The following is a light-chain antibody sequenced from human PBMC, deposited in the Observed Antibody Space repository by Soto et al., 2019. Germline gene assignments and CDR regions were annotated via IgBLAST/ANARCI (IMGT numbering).Light chain of an antibody. CDR3: QSYDRSLSGLYV. J-gene: IGLJ1*01. Sequence: QCALTQPASVSGAPGQRVTISCTGSSSNIGAGYDVHWYQQLPGTAPKLLIYGNSNRPSGVPDRFSGSKSGTSASLAITGLQAEDEADYYCQSYDRSLSGLYVFGTGTKVTVL. CDR2: GNS. CDR1: SSNIGAGYD. V-gene: IGLV1-40*01.